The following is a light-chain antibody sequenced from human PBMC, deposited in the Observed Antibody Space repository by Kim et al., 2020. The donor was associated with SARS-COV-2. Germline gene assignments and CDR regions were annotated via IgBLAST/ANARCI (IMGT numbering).Light chain of an antibody. J-gene: IGLJ1*01. V-gene: IGLV3-1*01. CDR3: QAWDSSTHNYV. CDR2: QDN. CDR1: KLGDKY. Sequence: PGQTASITFSGYKLGDKYVSWYQQKPGQSPVVVFYQDNQRPSGIPERFSGSNSGNTATLTISGTQAMDEADYYCQAWDSSTHNYVFGAGTKVTVL.